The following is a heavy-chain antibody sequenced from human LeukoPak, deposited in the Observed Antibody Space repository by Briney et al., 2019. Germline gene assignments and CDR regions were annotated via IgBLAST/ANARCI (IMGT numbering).Heavy chain of an antibody. V-gene: IGHV5-51*01. CDR3: ARLTAADYYDSSGYYVGGPPPTD. D-gene: IGHD3-22*01. J-gene: IGHJ4*02. Sequence: GESLKISCKGSGYSFTSYWIGWVRQMPGKGLEWMGIIYPGDSDTRYSPSFQGQVTISADKSISTAYLQWSSLKASDTAMYYCARLTAADYYDSSGYYVGGPPPTDWGQGTLVTVSS. CDR1: GYSFTSYW. CDR2: IYPGDSDT.